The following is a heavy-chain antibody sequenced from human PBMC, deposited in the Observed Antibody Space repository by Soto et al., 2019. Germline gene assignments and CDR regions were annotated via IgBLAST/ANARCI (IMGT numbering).Heavy chain of an antibody. Sequence: GESLKISCKGSGYSFTNYWISWVRRMPGKGLEWMGRIDPSDSYTNYSPSFQGHVTISADRSISTAYLQWGSLKASDTAMYYCARQSRAARPYYFDYWGQGTLVTVSS. CDR2: IDPSDSYT. J-gene: IGHJ4*01. CDR1: GYSFTNYW. CDR3: ARQSRAARPYYFDY. D-gene: IGHD6-6*01. V-gene: IGHV5-10-1*01.